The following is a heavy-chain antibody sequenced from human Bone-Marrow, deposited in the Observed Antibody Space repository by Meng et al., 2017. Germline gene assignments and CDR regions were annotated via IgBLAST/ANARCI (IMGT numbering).Heavy chain of an antibody. V-gene: IGHV4-30-2*03. CDR3: ARHQWGWYYFDY. D-gene: IGHD6-19*01. J-gene: IGHJ4*02. Sequence: QLQLQESDSGLVKPSQTLSLTCAVSGGSFSRGGYSWSWIRQPPGKGLEWIGYIYYSGSTYYNPSLKSRVTISVDTSKNQFSLKLRFVTATDTAVYYCARHQWGWYYFDYWGQGTLVTVSS. CDR1: GGSFSRGGYS. CDR2: IYYSGST.